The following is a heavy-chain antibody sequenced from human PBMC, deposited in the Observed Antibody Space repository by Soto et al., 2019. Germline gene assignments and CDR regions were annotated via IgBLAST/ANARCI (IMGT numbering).Heavy chain of an antibody. V-gene: IGHV4-59*08. CDR2: VHDSWGS. J-gene: IGHJ6*02. D-gene: IGHD3-10*01. Sequence: QVPLQESGPGLVKPSETLSLSCTVSGGSISSYYWSWIRQPPGKGLEWIGYVHDSWGSHYNPSLKRRVAISRDTAKVQFSLKLTSVTATDPAVYYWARQGFGALHVLVDVWRQGTTVTVSS. CDR3: ARQGFGALHVLVDV. CDR1: GGSISSYY.